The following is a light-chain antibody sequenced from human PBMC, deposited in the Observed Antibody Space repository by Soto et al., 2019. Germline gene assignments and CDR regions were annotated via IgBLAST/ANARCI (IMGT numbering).Light chain of an antibody. V-gene: IGKV4-1*01. CDR1: QNVLYSSTNNNY. CDR3: QQYYSTPLT. Sequence: DIVMTQSPDSLAVSLGERATINCTSSQNVLYSSTNNNYLAWYQQKPGQPPKLLIYWASTRESGVPHRFSGSGSETDFTLTISSLQAEDVAVYYCQQYYSTPLTFGGGTKVDI. CDR2: WAS. J-gene: IGKJ4*01.